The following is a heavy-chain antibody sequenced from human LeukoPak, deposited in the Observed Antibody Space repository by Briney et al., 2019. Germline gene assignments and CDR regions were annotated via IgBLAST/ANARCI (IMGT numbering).Heavy chain of an antibody. CDR2: IYYSGRT. CDR1: GDSVSRSDSY. D-gene: IGHD3-22*01. V-gene: IGHV4-39*01. CDR3: ARRRYYDGSGYLE. Sequence: PSETLSLTCSVSGDSVSRSDSYWDWIRQPPGKGLEWIGTIYYSGRTYYSPSLKSRVTMSVDPSNNQFSLTLRSVTAADTALYYYARRRYYDGSGYLEWGQGTLLSVSS. J-gene: IGHJ1*01.